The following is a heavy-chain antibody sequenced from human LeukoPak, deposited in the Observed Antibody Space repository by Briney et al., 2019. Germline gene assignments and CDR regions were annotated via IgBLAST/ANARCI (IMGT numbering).Heavy chain of an antibody. J-gene: IGHJ4*02. Sequence: SVKVSCKASGGTFSSYAISWVRQAPGQGLEWMGGISPIFGTANYAQKFQGRVTITADKSTSTAYMELSSLRSEDTAVYYCAREWLEKVFDYWGQGTLVTVSS. CDR1: GGTFSSYA. CDR3: AREWLEKVFDY. D-gene: IGHD5-24*01. V-gene: IGHV1-69*06. CDR2: ISPIFGTA.